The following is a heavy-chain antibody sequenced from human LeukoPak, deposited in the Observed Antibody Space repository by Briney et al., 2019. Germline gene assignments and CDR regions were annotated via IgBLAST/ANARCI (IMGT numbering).Heavy chain of an antibody. D-gene: IGHD3-16*01. CDR3: ARVRDYVWGVTDY. CDR1: GFTFSSYW. CDR2: INSDGSST. J-gene: IGHJ4*02. V-gene: IGHV3-74*01. Sequence: PGGSLRLSCAASGFTFSSYWMHWVRQAPGKGLVWVSRINSDGSSTSYADSVKGRFTISRDNAKNTLYPQMNSLRAEDTAVYYCARVRDYVWGVTDYWGQGTLVTVSS.